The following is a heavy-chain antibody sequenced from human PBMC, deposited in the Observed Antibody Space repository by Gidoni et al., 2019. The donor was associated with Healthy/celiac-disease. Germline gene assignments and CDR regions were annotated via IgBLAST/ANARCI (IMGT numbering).Heavy chain of an antibody. Sequence: EVQLLESGGGLVQPGGSLRLSCAASGFTFSSYAMSWVRQAPGKGLEWVSAISGSGGSTYYADSVKGRFTISRDNSKNTLYLQMNSLRAEDTAVYYCAKDISRWDSSPLTYFDYWGQGTLVTVSS. D-gene: IGHD6-13*01. CDR1: GFTFSSYA. CDR3: AKDISRWDSSPLTYFDY. CDR2: ISGSGGST. V-gene: IGHV3-23*01. J-gene: IGHJ4*02.